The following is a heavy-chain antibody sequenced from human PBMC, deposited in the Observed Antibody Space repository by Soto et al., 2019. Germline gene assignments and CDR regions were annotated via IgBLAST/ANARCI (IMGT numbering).Heavy chain of an antibody. D-gene: IGHD2-15*01. CDR2: INPNSGGT. CDR3: AIDVAGSEVSGWFDS. CDR1: GYTFTGYY. V-gene: IGHV1-2*04. Sequence: ASVKVSCKASGYTFTGYYMHWVRQAPGQGLEWMGWINPNSGGTNYAQKFQDWVTMTRDTSISTAYMELSRLRSDDTAVYYCAIDVAGSEVSGWFDSWGQGTLVTVSS. J-gene: IGHJ5*01.